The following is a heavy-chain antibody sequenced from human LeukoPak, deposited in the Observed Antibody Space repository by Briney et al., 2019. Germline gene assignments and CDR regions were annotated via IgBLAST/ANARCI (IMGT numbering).Heavy chain of an antibody. V-gene: IGHV4-59*08. CDR3: ARLPNDYGDYVGFDY. Sequence: PSETLSLTCTVSGGSISSYYWSWIRQPPGKGLEWIGYIYYSGSTNYNPSLKSRVTISVDTSKNQFSLKLSSVTAADTAVYYCARLPNDYGDYVGFDYWGQGTLVTVSS. J-gene: IGHJ4*02. CDR2: IYYSGST. D-gene: IGHD4-17*01. CDR1: GGSISSYY.